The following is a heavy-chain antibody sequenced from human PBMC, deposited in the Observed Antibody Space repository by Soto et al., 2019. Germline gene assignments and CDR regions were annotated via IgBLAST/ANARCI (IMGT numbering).Heavy chain of an antibody. V-gene: IGHV1-18*04. D-gene: IGHD3-10*01. CDR2: ISAYNGNT. J-gene: IGHJ6*02. CDR1: GYTFTSYG. Sequence: QVQLVQSGAEVKKPGASVKVSCKASGYTFTSYGISWVRQAPGQGLEWMGWISAYNGNTNYAQKLQGRVTMTTDTSTSKAYMELRSLRSDDTAVYYCARAPPHYYGSGEYGMDVWGQGTTVTVSS. CDR3: ARAPPHYYGSGEYGMDV.